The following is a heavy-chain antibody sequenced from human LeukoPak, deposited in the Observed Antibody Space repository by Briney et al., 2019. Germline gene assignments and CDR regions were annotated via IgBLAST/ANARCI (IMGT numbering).Heavy chain of an antibody. D-gene: IGHD3-9*01. J-gene: IGHJ4*02. V-gene: IGHV3-11*06. Sequence: KPGGSLRLSCAASGFTFSDYYMSWIRQAPGKGLEWVSYISSSSSYTNYADSVKGRFTISRDNAKNSLYLQMNSLRAEDTAVYYCATAHVLRYFDWLHDPLGYFDYWGQGTLVTVSS. CDR3: ATAHVLRYFDWLHDPLGYFDY. CDR2: ISSSSSYT. CDR1: GFTFSDYY.